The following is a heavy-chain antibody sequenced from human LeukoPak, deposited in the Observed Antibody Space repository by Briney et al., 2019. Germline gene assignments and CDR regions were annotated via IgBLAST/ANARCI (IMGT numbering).Heavy chain of an antibody. CDR1: GFRFNTYW. Sequence: PGGSLRLSCAASGFRFNTYWMNWVRQAPGKGLEWVSFITSTSSYIHYVHSVKGRVTISRDNGKNSLYLQMNSLRADDTAVYYCARESRGYYGSGNYHPNFDSWGQGTLVTVSS. D-gene: IGHD3-10*01. CDR2: ITSTSSYI. V-gene: IGHV3-21*01. CDR3: ARESRGYYGSGNYHPNFDS. J-gene: IGHJ4*02.